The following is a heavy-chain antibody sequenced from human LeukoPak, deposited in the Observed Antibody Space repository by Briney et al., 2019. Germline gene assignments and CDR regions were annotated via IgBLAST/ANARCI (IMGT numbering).Heavy chain of an antibody. J-gene: IGHJ4*02. D-gene: IGHD6-13*01. CDR3: ARLPYSSNWYYFDY. Sequence: SETLYLTCAVSGFSISNGYYWGWIRQPPGKGLEWIGSIYHSGSTYYSPSLTSRVTISIDTSTNQFSLKLSSVTAADTAVYYCARLPYSSNWYYFDYWGQGALVTVSS. CDR1: GFSISNGYY. V-gene: IGHV4-38-2*01. CDR2: IYHSGST.